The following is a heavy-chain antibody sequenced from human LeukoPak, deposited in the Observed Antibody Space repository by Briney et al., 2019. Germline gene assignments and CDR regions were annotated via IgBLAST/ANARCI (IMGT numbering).Heavy chain of an antibody. Sequence: GGSLRFSCAASGFTFISYSMNWVRQARGKGLEWVSSISSSSSYIYYADSVKGRFTISRDNAKNSLYLQMNSLRAEDTAVYYCARGGSSGSFDYWGQGTLVTVSS. J-gene: IGHJ4*02. CDR2: ISSSSSYI. CDR3: ARGGSSGSFDY. D-gene: IGHD6-6*01. V-gene: IGHV3-21*01. CDR1: GFTFISYS.